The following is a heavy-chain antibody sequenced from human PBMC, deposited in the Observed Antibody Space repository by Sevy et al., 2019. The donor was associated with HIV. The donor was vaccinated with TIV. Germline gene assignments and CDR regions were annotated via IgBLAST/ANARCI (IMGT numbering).Heavy chain of an antibody. D-gene: IGHD4-4*01. CDR1: GFTFSDYA. J-gene: IGHJ4*02. CDR3: AKVLYSSVWPWAFDY. Sequence: GGSLRLSCVASGFTFSDYAMSWVRQAPGKGLEWVAGISSRGDGTYYADSVKGRVTISRDNLKNTLYLQMNSLRAEDTATYYCAKVLYSSVWPWAFDYWGQGTPVTVSS. V-gene: IGHV3-23*01. CDR2: ISSRGDGT.